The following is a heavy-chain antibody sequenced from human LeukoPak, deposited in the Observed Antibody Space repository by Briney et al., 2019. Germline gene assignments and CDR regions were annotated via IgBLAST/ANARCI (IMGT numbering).Heavy chain of an antibody. V-gene: IGHV1-2*02. CDR2: INPNSGGT. Sequence: GASVKVSCKASGYTFTGYYMHWVRQAPGQGLEWMGWINPNSGGTNYAQKFQGRVTMTRGTSISTAYMELSRLRSDDTAVYYCARGYYDILTGYPYWGQGTLVTVSS. D-gene: IGHD3-9*01. CDR3: ARGYYDILTGYPY. CDR1: GYTFTGYY. J-gene: IGHJ4*02.